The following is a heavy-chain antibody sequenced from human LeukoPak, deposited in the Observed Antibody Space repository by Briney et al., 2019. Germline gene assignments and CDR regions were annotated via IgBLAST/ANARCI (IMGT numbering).Heavy chain of an antibody. D-gene: IGHD3-22*01. CDR3: ARDGAGYSFDY. CDR1: GFTVSSNY. J-gene: IGHJ4*02. Sequence: GGSLRLSCAASGFTVSSNYMSWVRQAPGKGLEWVSVIYSGGSTYYADSVKGRFTISRDNSKNTLYLQMNGLRAEDTAVYYCARDGAGYSFDYWGQGTLVTVSS. CDR2: IYSGGST. V-gene: IGHV3-66*02.